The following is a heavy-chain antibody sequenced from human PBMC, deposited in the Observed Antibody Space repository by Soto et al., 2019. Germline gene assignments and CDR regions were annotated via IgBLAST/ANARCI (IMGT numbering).Heavy chain of an antibody. CDR2: IYYSGST. D-gene: IGHD2-15*01. CDR3: ARRGAGYCSGGSCYHRLPSYFDY. Sequence: SETLSLTCTVSGGSISSSSYYWGWIRQPPGKGLEWIGSIYYSGSTYYNPSLKSRVAISVDTSKNQFSLKLSSVTAADTAVYYCARRGAGYCSGGSCYHRLPSYFDYWGQGTLVTVSS. V-gene: IGHV4-39*01. CDR1: GGSISSSSYY. J-gene: IGHJ4*02.